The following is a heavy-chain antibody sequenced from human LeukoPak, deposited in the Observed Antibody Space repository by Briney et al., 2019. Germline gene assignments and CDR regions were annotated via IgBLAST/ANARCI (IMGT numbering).Heavy chain of an antibody. V-gene: IGHV3-21*01. J-gene: IGHJ6*03. CDR3: ARDPYSGGYGAHYCYYMDV. CDR2: ITSSSTYM. CDR1: GFTFSTYS. Sequence: GGSLRLSCAASGFTFSTYSMNWVRRTPGKGLEWVSSITSSSTYMFYADSVRGRFTISRDNAENSLFLQMNSLRDEDTAVYYCARDPYSGGYGAHYCYYMDVWGKGTTVTVSS. D-gene: IGHD6-19*01.